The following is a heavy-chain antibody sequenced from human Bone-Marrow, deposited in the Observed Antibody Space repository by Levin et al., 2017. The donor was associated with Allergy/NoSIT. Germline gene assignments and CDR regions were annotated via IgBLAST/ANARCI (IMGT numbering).Heavy chain of an antibody. V-gene: IGHV3-11*01. Sequence: GGSLRLSCAGSGFTFSDYYMSWIRQAPGKGLEWVSYISSSGSTIYYADSVKGRFTISRDSAKNSLYLQMNSLRAEDTAVYYCARKGGSGGYSYGYVGYWGQGTLVTVSS. CDR1: GFTFSDYY. D-gene: IGHD5-18*01. CDR3: ARKGGSGGYSYGYVGY. J-gene: IGHJ4*02. CDR2: ISSSGSTI.